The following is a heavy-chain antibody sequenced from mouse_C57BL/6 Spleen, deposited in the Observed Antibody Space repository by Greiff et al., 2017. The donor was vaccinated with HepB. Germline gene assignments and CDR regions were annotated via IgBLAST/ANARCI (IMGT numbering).Heavy chain of an antibody. Sequence: EVQLVESGGGLVKPGGSLKLSCAASGFTFSSYAMSWVRQTPEKRLEWVATISDGGSYTYYPDNVKGRFTISRDNAKNNLYLQMSHLKSEDTAMYYCARDGVAYWYFDVWGTGTTVTVSS. V-gene: IGHV5-4*01. CDR2: ISDGGSYT. CDR1: GFTFSSYA. D-gene: IGHD1-1*01. J-gene: IGHJ1*03. CDR3: ARDGVAYWYFDV.